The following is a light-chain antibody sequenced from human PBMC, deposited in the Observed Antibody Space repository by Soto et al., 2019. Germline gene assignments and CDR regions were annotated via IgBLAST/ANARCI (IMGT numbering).Light chain of an antibody. CDR2: DAP. CDR3: QQRRNLLT. Sequence: EIVLTQSPATLSLSPGETATLSCRASQSVSSYLAWYQQKPGQAPRLLIYDAPNRPTGIPARCSGSGSGTDFTLTISSLEPEDFAIYYCQQRRNLLTFGGGTKMEI. V-gene: IGKV3-11*01. J-gene: IGKJ4*01. CDR1: QSVSSY.